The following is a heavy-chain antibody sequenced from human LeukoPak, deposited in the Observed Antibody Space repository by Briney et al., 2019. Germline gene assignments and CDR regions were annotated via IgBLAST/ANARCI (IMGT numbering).Heavy chain of an antibody. CDR1: GGSINRF. D-gene: IGHD4-17*01. CDR2: ISGSGTI. CDR3: ARDSVTTGEVKFDP. V-gene: IGHV4-4*07. Sequence: SETLSLTCTVSGGSINRFWSWIRQPAGKGFEWIGRISGSGTITYNPALQSRLSISIDTSKNQFSLKLMSVTAADTAMYYCARDSVTTGEVKFDPWGQGTLVTVSS. J-gene: IGHJ5*02.